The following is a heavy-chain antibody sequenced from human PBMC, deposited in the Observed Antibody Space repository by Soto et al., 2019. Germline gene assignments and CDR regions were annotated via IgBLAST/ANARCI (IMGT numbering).Heavy chain of an antibody. CDR2: ISEDAETD. V-gene: IGHV3-30*18. Sequence: QVRLVESGGGVVHPGGSLRLSCVASGFTFSDFGMHWVRQGPGKGLEWLAVISEDAETDFHADSVKGRFTVSRDNFKETLYLQMNSLTTDDSGVYFCAKAPFRRPYYFYGMDVWGQGTTVIVSS. CDR1: GFTFSDFG. J-gene: IGHJ6*02. D-gene: IGHD3-10*01. CDR3: AKAPFRRPYYFYGMDV.